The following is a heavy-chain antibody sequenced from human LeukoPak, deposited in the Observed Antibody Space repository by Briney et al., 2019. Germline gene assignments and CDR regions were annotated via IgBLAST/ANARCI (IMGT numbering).Heavy chain of an antibody. D-gene: IGHD2-15*01. CDR3: ARGSGLHFDY. J-gene: IGHJ4*02. V-gene: IGHV4-59*01. Sequence: SETLSLTCTVSGGSISTFYWSWIRPPPGTGLEWIGYISYSGSTNYNPSLKSRVTISVDTSKNQFSLMLSSVTAADTAVYYCARGSGLHFDYWGQGTLVTVSS. CDR1: GGSISTFY. CDR2: ISYSGST.